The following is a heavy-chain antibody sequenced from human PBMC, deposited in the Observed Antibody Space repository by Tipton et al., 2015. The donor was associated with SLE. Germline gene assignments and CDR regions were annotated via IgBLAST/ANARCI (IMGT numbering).Heavy chain of an antibody. CDR3: VSAIVRADRGYFDY. CDR2: LYISGST. V-gene: IGHV4-31*03. CDR1: SGSITNGIYY. Sequence: TLSLTCSVSSGSITNGIYYLTLFRQHPGKGLGWIGHLYISGSTYYNPSLKSRVTISLYRSENQFSLSLSSVTAADTGVYDCVSAIVRADRGYFDYWGPGIRVSVSS. J-gene: IGHJ4*02. D-gene: IGHD1-26*01.